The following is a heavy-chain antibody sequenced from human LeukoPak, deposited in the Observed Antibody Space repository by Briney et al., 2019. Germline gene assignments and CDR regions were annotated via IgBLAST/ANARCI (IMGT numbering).Heavy chain of an antibody. CDR1: GYTFTSYY. CDR3: ARSFYGSGTYVAFDI. Sequence: ASVKVSCKASGYTFTSYYMHWVRQAPGQGLEWMGLINPTGGSTGYAQKFQGRVTMTRDMSTSTVYMDLSSLRSEDTAVYYCARSFYGSGTYVAFDIWGQGTMVTVSS. CDR2: INPTGGST. J-gene: IGHJ3*02. V-gene: IGHV1-46*01. D-gene: IGHD3-10*01.